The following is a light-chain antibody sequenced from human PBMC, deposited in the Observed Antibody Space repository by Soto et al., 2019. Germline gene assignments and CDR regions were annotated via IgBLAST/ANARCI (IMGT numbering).Light chain of an antibody. J-gene: IGLJ1*01. CDR2: EVS. V-gene: IGLV2-14*01. Sequence: QSVLTQPASVSGSPGQSITISFSGTSSDVGGYDYVSWYQHCPGRAPKFLIYEVSYRPSGVSNRFSGSKSGNTASLTISGLQSEDEGDYYCSSFTTTTADVFGSGTKVNV. CDR1: SSDVGGYDY. CDR3: SSFTTTTADV.